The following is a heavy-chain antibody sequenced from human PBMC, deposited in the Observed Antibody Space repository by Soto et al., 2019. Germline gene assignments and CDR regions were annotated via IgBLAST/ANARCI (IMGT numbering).Heavy chain of an antibody. J-gene: IGHJ4*02. D-gene: IGHD4-17*01. CDR1: GGSISSYY. V-gene: IGHV4-59*01. CDR3: ARARKATYTTGGFDS. Sequence: PSETLSLTCTVSGGSISSYYWSWIRQPPGKGLEWIGYIYYSGSTNYNPSLKSRVTISVDTSKNQFSLKLSSVTAADTAVYYCARARKATYTTGGFDSWGQGTLVTVSS. CDR2: IYYSGST.